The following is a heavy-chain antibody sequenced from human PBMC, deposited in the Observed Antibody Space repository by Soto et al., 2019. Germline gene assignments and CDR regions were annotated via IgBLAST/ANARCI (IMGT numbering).Heavy chain of an antibody. J-gene: IGHJ3*02. CDR3: AKDRRGRVHYDSSGYPYDAFDI. CDR1: GFTFSSYA. CDR2: ISGSGGST. Sequence: HPGGSLRLSCAASGFTFSSYAMSWVRQAPGKGLEWVSAISGSGGSTYYANSVKGRFTISRDNSKNTLYLQMNSLRAEDTAVYYCAKDRRGRVHYDSSGYPYDAFDIWGQGTMVTVSS. D-gene: IGHD3-22*01. V-gene: IGHV3-23*01.